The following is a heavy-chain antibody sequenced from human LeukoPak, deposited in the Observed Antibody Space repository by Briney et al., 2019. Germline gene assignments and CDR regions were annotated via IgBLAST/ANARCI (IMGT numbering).Heavy chain of an antibody. Sequence: SGPTLVNPTQTLTLTCTFSGFSLSTSGVGVGWIRQPPGKALEWLALIYWDDDKYYSPSLKNRLTITKDTSKNQVVLTMTNLDPVDTATYYCAHLDYAHYPTDDAFDIWGQGTMVTVSS. V-gene: IGHV2-5*02. D-gene: IGHD4-17*01. J-gene: IGHJ3*02. CDR3: AHLDYAHYPTDDAFDI. CDR1: GFSLSTSGVG. CDR2: IYWDDDK.